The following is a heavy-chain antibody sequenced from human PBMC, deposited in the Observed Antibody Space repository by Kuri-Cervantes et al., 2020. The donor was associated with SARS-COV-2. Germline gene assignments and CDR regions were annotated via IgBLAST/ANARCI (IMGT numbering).Heavy chain of an antibody. CDR1: GGSISSGEYY. Sequence: SETLSLTCTVSGGSISSGEYYWSWIRQPPGKGLEWIGYIYYSGSTNYNPSLKSRVTISVDTSKNQFSLKLSSVTAADTAVYYCARAKRFLIFGVVNWFDPWGQGTLVTVSS. CDR3: ARAKRFLIFGVVNWFDP. D-gene: IGHD3-3*01. J-gene: IGHJ5*02. V-gene: IGHV4-30-4*08. CDR2: IYYSGST.